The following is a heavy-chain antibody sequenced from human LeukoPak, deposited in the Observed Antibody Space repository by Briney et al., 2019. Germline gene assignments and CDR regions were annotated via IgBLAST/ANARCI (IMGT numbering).Heavy chain of an antibody. J-gene: IGHJ4*02. D-gene: IGHD3-22*01. Sequence: ASVKLSCKASGYTFTRYDMHWVRQVPGQGLEWMGIINPSGGSINYAQKFQGRVTMTRDTSTSTVYMELSSLRSEDTAVYYCARDGWFYYDSSDYSGFDYWGQGTLVTVSS. CDR2: INPSGGSI. CDR1: GYTFTRYD. V-gene: IGHV1-46*01. CDR3: ARDGWFYYDSSDYSGFDY.